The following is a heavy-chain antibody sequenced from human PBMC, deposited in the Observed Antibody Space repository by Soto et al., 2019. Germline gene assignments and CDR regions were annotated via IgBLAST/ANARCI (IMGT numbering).Heavy chain of an antibody. CDR2: INHSGST. V-gene: IGHV4-34*01. CDR3: ARVGRVTTRRTYDAFDI. CDR1: GGSFSGYY. Sequence: QVQLQQWGAGLLKPSETLSLTCAVYGGSFSGYYWSWIRQPPGKGLEWIGEINHSGSTNYNPSLKSRVTISVDTPKNQFSLKLSSVTAADTAVYYCARVGRVTTRRTYDAFDIWGQGTMVTVSS. J-gene: IGHJ3*02. D-gene: IGHD4-17*01.